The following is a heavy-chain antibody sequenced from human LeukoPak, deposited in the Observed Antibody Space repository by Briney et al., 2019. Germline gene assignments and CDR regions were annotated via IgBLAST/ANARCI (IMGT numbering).Heavy chain of an antibody. D-gene: IGHD3-22*01. V-gene: IGHV4-30-2*01. CDR3: ASTDYYDSSGYYRY. J-gene: IGHJ4*02. Sequence: SETLSLTCTVSGGSLSSGGYYWSWIRQPPGKGLECIGYINPSGSTSYNPSLKSRVTISVDRSKNQFSLKLTSVTAADTAVYYCASTDYYDSSGYYRYWGQGTLVTVSS. CDR2: INPSGST. CDR1: GGSLSSGGYY.